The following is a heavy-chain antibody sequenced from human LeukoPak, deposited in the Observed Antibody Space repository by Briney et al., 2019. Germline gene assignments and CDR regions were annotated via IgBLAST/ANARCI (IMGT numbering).Heavy chain of an antibody. CDR2: INPDGSNM. Sequence: PGGSLRLSCAASGFSFSSYWMSWVRQAPGKGLEWVANINPDGSNMLYVDSVKGRFTISRDNAKNSLYLQMNSLRAEDTAVYYCASAIAAAGTDFDYWGQGTLVTVSS. CDR3: ASAIAAAGTDFDY. D-gene: IGHD6-13*01. J-gene: IGHJ4*02. V-gene: IGHV3-7*01. CDR1: GFSFSSYW.